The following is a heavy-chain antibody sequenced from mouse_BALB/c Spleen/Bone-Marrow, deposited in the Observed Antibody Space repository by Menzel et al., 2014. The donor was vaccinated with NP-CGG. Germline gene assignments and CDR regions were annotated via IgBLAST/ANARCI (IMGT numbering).Heavy chain of an antibody. D-gene: IGHD4-1*01. Sequence: QVQLQQSGAELARPEASVKLSCKASGYTFTSYWMQWVKQRPGQGLEWIGAIYPGDGDTRYTQKFKGKATLTADKSSSTAYMQLSSLASEDSAVYYCARMWDGYYAMNYWGQGTSVTVSS. CDR2: IYPGDGDT. V-gene: IGHV1-87*01. CDR3: ARMWDGYYAMNY. J-gene: IGHJ4*01. CDR1: GYTFTSYW.